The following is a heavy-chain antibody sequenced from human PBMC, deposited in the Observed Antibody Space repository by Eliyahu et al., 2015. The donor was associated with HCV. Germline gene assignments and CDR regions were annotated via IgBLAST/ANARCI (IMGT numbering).Heavy chain of an antibody. Sequence: EVQLVESGGGLVQPGGSLRLSCAASXFTFXNYWMHXVRQAPGKGLVGVXRVNSDGSSTSYADSVKGRFTISRDNAKNTLYLQMNSLRAEDTAVYYCAREYYDFWRGRGNYYYGMDVWGQGTTVTVSS. CDR1: XFTFXNYW. D-gene: IGHD3-3*01. CDR3: AREYYDFWRGRGNYYYGMDV. V-gene: IGHV3-74*01. J-gene: IGHJ6*02. CDR2: VNSDGSST.